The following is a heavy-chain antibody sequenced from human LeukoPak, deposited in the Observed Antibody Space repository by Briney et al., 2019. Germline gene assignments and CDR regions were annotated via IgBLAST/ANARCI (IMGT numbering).Heavy chain of an antibody. J-gene: IGHJ4*02. D-gene: IGHD3-10*01. CDR2: IYYSGST. Sequence: SETLSLTCTVSGGSIGSYYWTWIRQPPGKGLEWIGYIYYSGSTNYNPSLKSRVTISVDTSKNQFSLKLSSVTAADTAVYYCARSGWFGEASMLWGQGTLVTVSS. CDR1: GGSIGSYY. V-gene: IGHV4-59*08. CDR3: ARSGWFGEASML.